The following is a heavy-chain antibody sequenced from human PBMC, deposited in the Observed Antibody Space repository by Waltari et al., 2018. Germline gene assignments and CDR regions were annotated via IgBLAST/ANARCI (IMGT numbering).Heavy chain of an antibody. CDR2: KNPKGRSL. D-gene: IGHD1-26*01. V-gene: IGHV1-8*01. CDR3: ARAASQHKKWVGGYWLDT. CDR1: GYTFNTYD. J-gene: IGHJ5*02. Sequence: QVQLVQSGAEVKQPGASVKFPCTASGYTFNTYDMHWVRQAAGQGLEGMGWKNPKGRSLGKAEKFRGKMKVSTDISLSTAYWEVGFLDVEDSAVYYCARAASQHKKWVGGYWLDTGGQGTLVTVSS.